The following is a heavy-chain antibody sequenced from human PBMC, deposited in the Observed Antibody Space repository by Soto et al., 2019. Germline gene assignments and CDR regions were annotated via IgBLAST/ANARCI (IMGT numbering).Heavy chain of an antibody. D-gene: IGHD4-4*01. J-gene: IGHJ4*02. CDR3: ARGMTTVTTLDY. CDR2: IYYSGST. V-gene: IGHV4-59*12. Sequence: SETLSLTCTVSGDSISSYYWSWIRQPPGKGLEWIGYIYYSGSTNYNPSLKSRVTISVDRSKNQFSLKLSSVTAADTAVYYCARGMTTVTTLDYWGQGTLVTVSS. CDR1: GDSISSYY.